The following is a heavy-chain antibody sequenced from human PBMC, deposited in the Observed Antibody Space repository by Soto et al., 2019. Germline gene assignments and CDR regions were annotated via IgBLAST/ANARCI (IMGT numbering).Heavy chain of an antibody. Sequence: HSETLSITCTVCGCSVCSHGHYWGWIRQPPGKPLQWIGSVVYSGSTNYNPSLKSRIAISIDTSKNQFSLRLNSVTAADTAVYYCARLRDNGWQLADYWGQGTQVTVSS. CDR1: GCSVCSHGHY. CDR2: VVYSGST. D-gene: IGHD1-1*01. J-gene: IGHJ4*02. V-gene: IGHV4-39*01. CDR3: ARLRDNGWQLADY.